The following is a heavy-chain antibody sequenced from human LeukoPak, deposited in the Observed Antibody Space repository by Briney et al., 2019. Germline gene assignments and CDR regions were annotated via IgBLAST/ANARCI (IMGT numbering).Heavy chain of an antibody. J-gene: IGHJ3*02. Sequence: ASVKVSCKASGYTFTSHDINWVRQATGQGLEWMGWMNPNSGNTGYAQKFQGRVTMTRNTSISTAYMELSSLRSEDTAVYYCASTTHSGSYYAGDDAFDIWGQGTMVTVSS. CDR2: MNPNSGNT. V-gene: IGHV1-8*01. CDR1: GYTFTSHD. D-gene: IGHD1-26*01. CDR3: ASTTHSGSYYAGDDAFDI.